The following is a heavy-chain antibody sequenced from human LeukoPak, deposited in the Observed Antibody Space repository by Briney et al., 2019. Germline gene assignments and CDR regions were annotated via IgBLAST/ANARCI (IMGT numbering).Heavy chain of an antibody. CDR2: INHSGST. Sequence: SETLSLTCAVYGGSFSGYYWSWIRQPPGKGLEWIGEINHSGSTNYNPSLKSRVTISVDTSKNQFSLKPSSVTAADTAVYYCARAMTGPFDYWGQGTLVTVSS. V-gene: IGHV4-34*01. J-gene: IGHJ4*02. CDR1: GGSFSGYY. CDR3: ARAMTGPFDY.